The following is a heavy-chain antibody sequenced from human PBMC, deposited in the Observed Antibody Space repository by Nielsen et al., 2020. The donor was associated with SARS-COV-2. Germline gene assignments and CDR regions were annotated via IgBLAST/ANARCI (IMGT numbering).Heavy chain of an antibody. Sequence: ASVKVSCKVSGYTLTELSMHWVRQAPGKGLEWMGGFDPEDGETIYAQKFQGRVTMTEDTSTDTAYMELSSLRSEDTAVYYCARGGRGSSYDAFDIWGQGTMVTVSS. D-gene: IGHD6-6*01. V-gene: IGHV1-24*01. CDR1: GYTLTELS. CDR2: FDPEDGET. J-gene: IGHJ3*02. CDR3: ARGGRGSSYDAFDI.